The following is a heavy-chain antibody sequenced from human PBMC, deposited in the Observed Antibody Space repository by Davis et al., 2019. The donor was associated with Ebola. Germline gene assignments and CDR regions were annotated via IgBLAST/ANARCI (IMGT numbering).Heavy chain of an antibody. V-gene: IGHV3-48*02. Sequence: GGSLRLSCAASGFTFSSYSMNWVRQAPGKGLEWVSYISSSSSNIYYADSVKGRFTITRDNAKNSLYLQMNSLRDDDTAAYYCARVRCSGGSCNPYYYYGMDVWGQGTTVTVSS. CDR2: ISSSSSNI. CDR3: ARVRCSGGSCNPYYYYGMDV. J-gene: IGHJ6*02. D-gene: IGHD2-15*01. CDR1: GFTFSSYS.